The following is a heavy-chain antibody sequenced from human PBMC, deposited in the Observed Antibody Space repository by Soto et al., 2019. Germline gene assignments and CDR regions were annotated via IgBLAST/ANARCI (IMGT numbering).Heavy chain of an antibody. CDR1: GGSISSSSYY. J-gene: IGHJ5*02. D-gene: IGHD5-18*01. CDR2: IYYSGST. CDR3: ARGRGYSYGLDP. V-gene: IGHV4-39*01. Sequence: SDTLSLTCTVSGGSISSSSYYWGWIRQPPGEGLEWIGNIYYSGSTYYNPSLKSRVAISLDTSKNQFSLSLSSVTAADTAVYCCARGRGYSYGLDPWGQGTLVTVAS.